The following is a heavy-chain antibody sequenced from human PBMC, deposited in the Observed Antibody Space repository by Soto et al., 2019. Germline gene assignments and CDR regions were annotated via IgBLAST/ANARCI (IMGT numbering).Heavy chain of an antibody. CDR3: ARGGGYDFWSGYPFDY. D-gene: IGHD3-3*01. J-gene: IGHJ4*02. CDR1: GFTFRNYA. CDR2: ISYDGSNK. Sequence: QVQLVESGGGVVQPGRSLRLSCAASGFTFRNYAMHWVRQAPGKGLEWVAVISYDGSNKYYADSVKGRFTISRDNSKNPLYLQMNSLRAEDTAVYYCARGGGYDFWSGYPFDYWGQGTLVTVSS. V-gene: IGHV3-30-3*01.